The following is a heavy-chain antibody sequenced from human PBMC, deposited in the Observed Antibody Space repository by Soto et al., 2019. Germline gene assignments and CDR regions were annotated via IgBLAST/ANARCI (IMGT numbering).Heavy chain of an antibody. Sequence: EVQLVESGGGLVQPGGSLRLSCAASGFTFSSYSMNWVRQAPGKGLELVSYISSSSSTIYYADSVKGRFTISGDNAKNSLYVQMNSLRAEDTAVYYCAKDTTWYGNWGQGTLVTVSS. D-gene: IGHD6-13*01. CDR3: AKDTTWYGN. V-gene: IGHV3-48*01. J-gene: IGHJ4*02. CDR1: GFTFSSYS. CDR2: ISSSSSTI.